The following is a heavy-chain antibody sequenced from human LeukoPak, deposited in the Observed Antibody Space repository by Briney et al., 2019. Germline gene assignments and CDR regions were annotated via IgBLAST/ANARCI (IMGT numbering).Heavy chain of an antibody. CDR3: ARGGGITIFGVVRNDAFDI. CDR2: INPNSGGT. Sequence: ASVKFSCKASGYTFTGYYMHWVRQAPGQGLEWIGWINPNSGGTNYAQKFQGRVTMTRDTSISTAYMELSRLRSDDPAVYYCARGGGITIFGVVRNDAFDIWGQGTMVTVSS. V-gene: IGHV1-2*02. D-gene: IGHD3-3*01. J-gene: IGHJ3*02. CDR1: GYTFTGYY.